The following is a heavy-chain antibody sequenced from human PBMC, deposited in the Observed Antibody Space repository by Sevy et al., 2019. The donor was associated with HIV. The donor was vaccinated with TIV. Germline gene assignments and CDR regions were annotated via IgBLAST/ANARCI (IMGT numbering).Heavy chain of an antibody. CDR2: IYPGDSDT. D-gene: IGHD5-12*01. CDR3: ARPAHTMATIKTYDAFDI. V-gene: IGHV5-51*01. Sequence: GESLKISCKGSGYSFTSYWIGWVRQMPGKGLEWMWIIYPGDSDTRYSPSFQGQVTISADKSINTAYLQWSSLKASDTAMYYCARPAHTMATIKTYDAFDIWGQGTMVTVSS. J-gene: IGHJ3*02. CDR1: GYSFTSYW.